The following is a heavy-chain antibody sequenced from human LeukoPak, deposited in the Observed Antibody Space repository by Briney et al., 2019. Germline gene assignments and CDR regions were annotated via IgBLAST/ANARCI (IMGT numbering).Heavy chain of an antibody. CDR3: ARARVLRYFDWLFDAFDI. V-gene: IGHV4-34*01. D-gene: IGHD3-9*01. CDR1: GGSFSGYY. Sequence: SETLSLTCAVYGGSFSGYYWSWIRQPPGKGLEWIGEINHSGSTNYNPSLKSRVTISVDTSKNQFSLKLSSVTAADTAVYYCARARVLRYFDWLFDAFDIWGQGTMVTVSS. CDR2: INHSGST. J-gene: IGHJ3*02.